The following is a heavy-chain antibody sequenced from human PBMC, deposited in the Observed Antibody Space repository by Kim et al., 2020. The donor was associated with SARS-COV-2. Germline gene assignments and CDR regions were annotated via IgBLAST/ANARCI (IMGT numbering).Heavy chain of an antibody. CDR3: ARAPGDGMDV. D-gene: IGHD3-10*01. CDR1: GFTFSSYG. Sequence: GGSLRLSCAASGFTFSSYGMHWVRQAPGKGLEWVALISYDGSNKYYADSVKGRFTISRDNSKNTLYLQTNSLRAEDTAVYYCARAPGDGMDVWGQGTTVTVSS. J-gene: IGHJ6*02. CDR2: ISYDGSNK. V-gene: IGHV3-33*05.